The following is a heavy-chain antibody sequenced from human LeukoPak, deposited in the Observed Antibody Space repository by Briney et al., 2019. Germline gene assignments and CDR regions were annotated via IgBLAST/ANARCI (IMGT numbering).Heavy chain of an antibody. V-gene: IGHV3-30*04. J-gene: IGHJ4*02. Sequence: GGSLRLSCAASGFTFSSYAMSWVRQAPGKGLEWVAVISYDGSNKYYADSVKGRFTISRDNSKNTLYLQINSLRAEDTAMYYCARVSGYDYELDHWGQGTLVTVSS. D-gene: IGHD5-12*01. CDR1: GFTFSSYA. CDR2: ISYDGSNK. CDR3: ARVSGYDYELDH.